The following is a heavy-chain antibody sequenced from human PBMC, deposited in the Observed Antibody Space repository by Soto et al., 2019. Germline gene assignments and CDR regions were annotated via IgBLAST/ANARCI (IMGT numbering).Heavy chain of an antibody. J-gene: IGHJ4*02. CDR1: GFLVNSAY. CDR2: INSDGST. V-gene: IGHV3-53*01. Sequence: EVQLVESGGGLIPPGGSLRLSCAASGFLVNSAYMTWVRQAPGKGLEWLSMINSDGSTLYAESVKGRFTISRDNSKNRLDLKMSSLRAEDTAMYYCARSGYSVAWGYWGQGTLVIVTS. CDR3: ARSGYSVAWGY. D-gene: IGHD5-18*01.